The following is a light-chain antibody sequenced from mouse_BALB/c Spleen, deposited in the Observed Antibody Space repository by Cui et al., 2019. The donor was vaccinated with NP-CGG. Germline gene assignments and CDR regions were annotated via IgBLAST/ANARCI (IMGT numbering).Light chain of an antibody. CDR2: GTN. CDR1: TGAVTISNY. Sequence: QAVVTQVSALTTSPGETVTLTCRSSTGAVTISNYANWVQEKPDHLFTGLIGGTNNRVSRCSCQILRLPDWRQGCPHHHRAQTEDEAIYFCALWYSNHWVFGGGTKLTVL. CDR3: ALWYSNHWV. J-gene: IGLJ1*01. V-gene: IGLV1*01.